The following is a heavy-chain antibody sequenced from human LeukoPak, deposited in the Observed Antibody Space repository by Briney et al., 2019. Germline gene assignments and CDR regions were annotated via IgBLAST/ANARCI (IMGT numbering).Heavy chain of an antibody. CDR1: GFTFSTYW. V-gene: IGHV3-74*03. D-gene: IGHD6-13*01. CDR3: ARDYAGPPDY. Sequence: GGSLRLSCTASGFTFSTYWINWVRQSPGKGLVWVALINGDGSTTTHADSVKGRFTISRDNAKHTAYLQMNSLRDEDTAVYFCARDYAGPPDYWGQGTLVTVSA. CDR2: INGDGSTT. J-gene: IGHJ4*02.